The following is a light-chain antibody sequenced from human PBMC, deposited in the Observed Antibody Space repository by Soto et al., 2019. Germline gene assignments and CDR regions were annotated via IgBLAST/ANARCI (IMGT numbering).Light chain of an antibody. CDR2: GAS. J-gene: IGKJ1*01. Sequence: EIVLTQSPGTLSLSTGERGTLSCRASQSVSSSYLAWYQQKPGQAPRLVIYGASSRATGIPDRFSGSGSGTDFTLTISRLEPEDFAVYYCQQYGSSPTFGQGTKVDIK. CDR1: QSVSSSY. V-gene: IGKV3-20*01. CDR3: QQYGSSPT.